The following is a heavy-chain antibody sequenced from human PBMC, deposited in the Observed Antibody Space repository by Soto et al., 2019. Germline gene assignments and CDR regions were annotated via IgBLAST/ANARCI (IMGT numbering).Heavy chain of an antibody. CDR1: GDSVSSSSDT. Sequence: SQTLSLTCAISGDSVSSSSDTWNWIRQSPSRGLEWLGRTYYRSKWYNDYAESVKSRITINPDTSKNQFSLHLNSVTPEDAAVYYCVRLIGNSWLDFWGQGTLVTVSS. CDR3: VRLIGNSWLDF. V-gene: IGHV6-1*01. J-gene: IGHJ5*01. D-gene: IGHD1-26*01. CDR2: TYYRSKWYN.